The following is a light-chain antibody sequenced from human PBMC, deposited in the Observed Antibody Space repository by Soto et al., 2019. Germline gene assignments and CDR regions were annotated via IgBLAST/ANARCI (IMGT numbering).Light chain of an antibody. V-gene: IGKV3-20*01. CDR1: QSVSSSY. Sequence: EIVLTQSPGTLSLSPGERATLSCRASQSVSSSYLAWYPQKPGQAPRPLIYGASRRATGIPDRFSGSGSGTDFTLTISRLEPEDFAVYYCQQYGSSPPWTVGQGTKVEIK. CDR2: GAS. J-gene: IGKJ1*01. CDR3: QQYGSSPPWT.